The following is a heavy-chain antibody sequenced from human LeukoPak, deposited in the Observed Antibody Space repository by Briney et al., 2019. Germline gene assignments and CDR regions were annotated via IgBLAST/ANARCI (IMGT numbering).Heavy chain of an antibody. CDR2: INQDGSEK. CDR3: ARDSYRALDH. D-gene: IGHD1-14*01. CDR1: GFTFSSYA. V-gene: IGHV3-7*01. Sequence: GGSLRLSCAASGFTFSSYAMSWVRQAPGKGLEWVAHINQDGSEKYYVDSVRGRFTISRDNAKNSLYLQVNSLRAEDTAVYYCARDSYRALDHWGQGTLVTVSS. J-gene: IGHJ4*02.